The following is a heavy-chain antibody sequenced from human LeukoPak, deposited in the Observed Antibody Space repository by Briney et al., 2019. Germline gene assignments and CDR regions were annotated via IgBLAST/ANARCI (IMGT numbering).Heavy chain of an antibody. Sequence: PSQTLSLTCTVSGGSISSGDYYWSWIRQPRGKGLEWIGYIYYSGSTYYNPSLKSRVTISVDTSKNQFSLKLSSVTAADTAVYYCARRPSITMVRGVIINWFDPWGQGTLVTVSS. D-gene: IGHD3-10*01. CDR1: GGSISSGDYY. V-gene: IGHV4-30-4*08. J-gene: IGHJ5*02. CDR2: IYYSGST. CDR3: ARRPSITMVRGVIINWFDP.